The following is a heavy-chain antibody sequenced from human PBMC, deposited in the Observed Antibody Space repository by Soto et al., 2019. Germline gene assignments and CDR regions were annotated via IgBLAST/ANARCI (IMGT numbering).Heavy chain of an antibody. J-gene: IGHJ4*02. D-gene: IGHD3-22*01. V-gene: IGHV3-30-3*01. CDR2: ISYDGSNK. CDR1: GFSLSSYA. CDR3: ARDKDYDFYFDY. Sequence: GGSLRLSCAASGFSLSSYAMHWVRQAPGKGLEWVAVISYDGSNKYYADSVKGRFTISRDNSKNTLYLQMNSLRAEDTAVYYCARDKDYDFYFDYWGQGTLVT.